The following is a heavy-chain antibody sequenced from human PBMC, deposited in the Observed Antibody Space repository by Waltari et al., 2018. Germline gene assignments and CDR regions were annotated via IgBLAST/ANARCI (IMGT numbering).Heavy chain of an antibody. Sequence: QVQLVQSGAEVKKPGSSVKVSCKASGGTFSSYAISWVRQAPGQGLEWMGGFIPSLGIANYAQKFQGRVTITADKSTSTAYMELSSLRSEDTAVYYCARVEGVSNYFDYWGQGTLVTVSS. CDR2: FIPSLGIA. D-gene: IGHD2-8*01. J-gene: IGHJ4*02. CDR3: ARVEGVSNYFDY. V-gene: IGHV1-69*10. CDR1: GGTFSSYA.